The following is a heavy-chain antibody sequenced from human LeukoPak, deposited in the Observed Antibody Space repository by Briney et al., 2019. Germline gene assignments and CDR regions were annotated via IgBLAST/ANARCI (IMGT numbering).Heavy chain of an antibody. V-gene: IGHV1-18*01. J-gene: IGHJ4*02. Sequence: ASVKVSCKASGYTFSNYAIIWVRQAPGQGLEWMGCFNANTGNTNYGQKFQDRITMTRDTFTTTAYLEVRNLRSDDTAVYYCARATGSTWWDLPDYWGQGTLVTVSS. CDR2: FNANTGNT. CDR3: ARATGSTWWDLPDY. D-gene: IGHD1-26*01. CDR1: GYTFSNYA.